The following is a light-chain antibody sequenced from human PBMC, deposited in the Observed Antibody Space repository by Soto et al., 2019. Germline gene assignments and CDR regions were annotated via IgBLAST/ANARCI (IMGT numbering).Light chain of an antibody. CDR1: QSVSSN. Sequence: EIVMTQSPATLSVSPGERATLSCRASQSVSSNLAWYQQNPGQAPRLLIYGAYTRATGIPARFSGSESGTEFTLTISSLQSEDLAVYYGQQYNNWPPKTVGQGTKVENK. V-gene: IGKV3-15*01. CDR2: GAY. J-gene: IGKJ1*01. CDR3: QQYNNWPPKT.